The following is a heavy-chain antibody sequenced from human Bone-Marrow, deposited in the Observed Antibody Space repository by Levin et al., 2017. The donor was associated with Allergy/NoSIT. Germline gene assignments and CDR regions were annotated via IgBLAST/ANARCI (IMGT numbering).Heavy chain of an antibody. V-gene: IGHV5-51*01. D-gene: IGHD3-3*01. CDR1: EYSFRRYW. Sequence: GESLKISCKGSEYSFRRYWIAWVRQMPGKGLEWMGIIYPGDSETIYSPSFEGQVTISVDKSSDTAYLQWNTLKASDTAVYYCARRGVDSFTAYGLDVWGQGTTVTVSS. CDR2: IYPGDSET. J-gene: IGHJ6*02. CDR3: ARRGVDSFTAYGLDV.